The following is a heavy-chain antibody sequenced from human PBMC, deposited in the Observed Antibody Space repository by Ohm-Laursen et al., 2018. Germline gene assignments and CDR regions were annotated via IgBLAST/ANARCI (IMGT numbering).Heavy chain of an antibody. D-gene: IGHD6-13*01. CDR1: GFTFSSYW. V-gene: IGHV3-23*01. Sequence: SLRLSCAASGFTFSSYWMSWVRQAPGKGLEWVSAISGSGGSTYYADSVKGRFTISRDNSKNTLYLQMNSLRAEDTAVCYCAKGESSSSWYYFDYWGQGTLVTVSS. J-gene: IGHJ4*02. CDR3: AKGESSSSWYYFDY. CDR2: ISGSGGST.